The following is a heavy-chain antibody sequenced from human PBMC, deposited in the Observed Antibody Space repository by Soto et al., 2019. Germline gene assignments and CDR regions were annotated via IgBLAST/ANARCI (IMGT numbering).Heavy chain of an antibody. CDR1: GGTFSSYT. V-gene: IGHV1-69*02. CDR3: ATTTQNGVLRC. CDR2: IFPILGIA. J-gene: IGHJ4*02. Sequence: QVQLVQSGAEVKKPGSSVKVSCKASGGTFSSYTISWVRQAPGQGLEWMGRIFPILGIANYAQKCQGRVTITADKSTSTAYMELSSLRSEDTAVYYCATTTQNGVLRCWGQGTLVTVSS. D-gene: IGHD3-3*01.